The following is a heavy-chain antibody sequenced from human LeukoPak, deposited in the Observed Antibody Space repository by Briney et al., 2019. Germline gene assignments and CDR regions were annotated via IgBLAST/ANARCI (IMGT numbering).Heavy chain of an antibody. CDR2: IKQDGSEK. CDR1: GFTFSSYW. CDR3: ARHLVRTVRWVPMAVDFDY. V-gene: IGHV3-7*01. Sequence: GGSLRLSCAASGFTFSSYWMSWVRQAPGKGLEWVANIKQDGSEKYYVDSVKGRFTISRDNAKNSLYLQMNSLRAEDTAVYYCARHLVRTVRWVPMAVDFDYWGQGTLVTVSS. D-gene: IGHD5-24*01. J-gene: IGHJ4*02.